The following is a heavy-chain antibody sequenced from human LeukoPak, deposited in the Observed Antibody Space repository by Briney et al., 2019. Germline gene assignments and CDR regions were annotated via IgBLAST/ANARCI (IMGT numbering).Heavy chain of an antibody. V-gene: IGHV3-53*01. J-gene: IGHJ4*02. CDR1: GFTVSSNY. CDR2: IYSGGST. CDR3: ARTPYGDYVDY. D-gene: IGHD4-17*01. Sequence: PGGSLRLSCAASGFTVSSNYMSWVRQAPGKGLEWVSVIYSGGSTCYADSVKGRFTISRDNSKNTLYLQMNSLRAEDTAVYYCARTPYGDYVDYWGQGTLVTVSS.